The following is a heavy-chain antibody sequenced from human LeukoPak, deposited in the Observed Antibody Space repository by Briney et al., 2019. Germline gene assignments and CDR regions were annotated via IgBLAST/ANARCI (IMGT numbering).Heavy chain of an antibody. V-gene: IGHV4-61*01. D-gene: IGHD5-12*01. Sequence: SETLSLTCTVSGGSVSSGSYYWNWIRQPPGKGLEWIGFVYYSGTTHYNPFLKSRLTISVDTSKDQFSLKLSSVTAADTAVYYCASGYSGFDFSLTNWGQGTLVTVSS. CDR3: ASGYSGFDFSLTN. CDR1: GGSVSSGSYY. CDR2: VYYSGTT. J-gene: IGHJ4*02.